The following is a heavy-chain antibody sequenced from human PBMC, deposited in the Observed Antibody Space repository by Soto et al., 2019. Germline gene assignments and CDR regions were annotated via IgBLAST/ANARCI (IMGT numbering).Heavy chain of an antibody. CDR1: GFTFSSYS. Sequence: GGSLRLSCAASGFTFSSYSMNWVRQAPGKGLEWVSSISSSSSYIYYADSVKGRFTISRDNAKNSLYLQMNSLRAEDTAVYYCARGYHYYDSSGYDKWDAFDIWDQGTMVTVSS. D-gene: IGHD3-22*01. J-gene: IGHJ3*02. V-gene: IGHV3-21*01. CDR2: ISSSSSYI. CDR3: ARGYHYYDSSGYDKWDAFDI.